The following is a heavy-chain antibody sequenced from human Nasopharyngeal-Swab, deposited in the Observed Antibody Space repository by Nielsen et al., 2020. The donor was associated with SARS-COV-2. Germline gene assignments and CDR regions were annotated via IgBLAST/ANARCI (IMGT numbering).Heavy chain of an antibody. Sequence: GGSLRLSCAASAFTFSSYGMHWVRQAPGKGLEWVSTFYSGGSSTFYAEPVKGRFTISRDNAKNTLYLQMNSLRVEDTAEYYCALSRDYGTFNYWGQGTLVTVSS. D-gene: IGHD4-17*01. CDR3: ALSRDYGTFNY. V-gene: IGHV3-23*03. J-gene: IGHJ4*02. CDR1: AFTFSSYG. CDR2: FYSGGSST.